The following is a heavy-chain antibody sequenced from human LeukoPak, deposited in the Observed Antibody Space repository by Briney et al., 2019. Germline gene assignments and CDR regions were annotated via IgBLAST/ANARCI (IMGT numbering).Heavy chain of an antibody. Sequence: PSQTLSLTCAVSGGSISSGGYSWSWIRQPPGKGLEWIGYIYHSGSTYYNPSLKSRVTISVDRSKNQFSLKLSSVTAADTAVYYCARYRSNYYDSSGYYYFDYWGQGTLVTVSS. J-gene: IGHJ4*02. CDR3: ARYRSNYYDSSGYYYFDY. D-gene: IGHD3-22*01. CDR1: GGSISSGGYS. V-gene: IGHV4-30-2*01. CDR2: IYHSGST.